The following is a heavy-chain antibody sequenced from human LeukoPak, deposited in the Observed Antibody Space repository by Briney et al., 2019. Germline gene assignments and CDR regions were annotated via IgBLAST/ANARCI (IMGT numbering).Heavy chain of an antibody. V-gene: IGHV1-69*05. J-gene: IGHJ5*02. CDR3: ARDGITMVRGVVRWGGSDP. CDR2: IIPIFGTA. CDR1: GGTFSSYA. D-gene: IGHD3-10*01. Sequence: ASVKVSCKASGGTFSSYAISWVRQAPGQGLEWIGGIIPIFGTANYAQKFQGRVTITTDESTSTAYMELSSLRSEDTAVYYCARDGITMVRGVVRWGGSDPWGQGTLVTVSS.